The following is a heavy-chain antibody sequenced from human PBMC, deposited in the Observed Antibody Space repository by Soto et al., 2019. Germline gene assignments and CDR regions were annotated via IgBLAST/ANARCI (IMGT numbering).Heavy chain of an antibody. Sequence: SETLSLTCAVYGGSFSGYYWSWIRQPPGKXLEWIGEINHSGSTNYNPSLKSRVTISVDTSKNQFSLKLSSVTAADTAVYYCARGWYYYDSSGYYFNYFDFWGQGTLVTVSS. J-gene: IGHJ4*02. CDR2: INHSGST. CDR1: GGSFSGYY. V-gene: IGHV4-34*01. CDR3: ARGWYYYDSSGYYFNYFDF. D-gene: IGHD3-22*01.